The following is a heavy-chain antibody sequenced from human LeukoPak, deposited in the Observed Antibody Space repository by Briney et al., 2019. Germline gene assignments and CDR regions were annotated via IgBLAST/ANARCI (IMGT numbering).Heavy chain of an antibody. V-gene: IGHV3-21*01. CDR2: ISSSSSFI. CDR3: ARDRIIYGDYGDAFDI. CDR1: GFTLSSHS. Sequence: PGGSLRLSCGAPGFTLSSHSMTWVPQAPGRGLGWVSSISSSSSFIYYAGSLKGGFTISRGNAKTSLFLQMNSLRAEDTVVYYGARDRIIYGDYGDAFDIWGQGTMVTVSS. D-gene: IGHD4-17*01. J-gene: IGHJ3*02.